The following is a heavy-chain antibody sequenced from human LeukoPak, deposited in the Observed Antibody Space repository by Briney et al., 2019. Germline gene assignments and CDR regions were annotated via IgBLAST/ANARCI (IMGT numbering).Heavy chain of an antibody. CDR2: IYPRSGD. Sequence: ASVKVSCKASGYTFTGHYMHWVRQAPGQGLEWMGWIYPRSGDIEGRVTMTRDTSISTAYMELSRLRSDDTAVYYCARAAIAVAGDYNYHYLDVWGKGTTVTVSS. D-gene: IGHD6-19*01. CDR1: GYTFTGHY. J-gene: IGHJ6*03. V-gene: IGHV1-2*02. CDR3: ARAAIAVAGDYNYHYLDV.